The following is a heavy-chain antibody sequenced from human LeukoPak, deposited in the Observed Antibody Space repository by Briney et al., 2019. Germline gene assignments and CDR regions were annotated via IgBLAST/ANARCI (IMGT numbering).Heavy chain of an antibody. D-gene: IGHD4-17*01. CDR2: IYYSGST. CDR1: GGSISSGDYY. J-gene: IGHJ5*02. Sequence: PSETLSLTCTVSGGSISSGDYYWSWIRQPPGKGLELIGYIYYSGSTNYNPSLKSRLTISVDTSKNQFSLKLSSVTAADTAVYYCARGMTTGPDPWGQGTLVTVSS. V-gene: IGHV4-61*08. CDR3: ARGMTTGPDP.